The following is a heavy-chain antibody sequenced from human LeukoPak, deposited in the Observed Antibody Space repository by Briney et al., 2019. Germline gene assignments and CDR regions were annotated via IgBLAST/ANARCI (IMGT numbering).Heavy chain of an antibody. Sequence: ASVKVSCKASGYTFTSYYMHWVRQAPGQGLEWMGIINPSGGSTSYAQKFQGRVTMTRDTSTSTVYMELSSLRSEDTAVYYCARAVPGSSGHHGYYYYGMDVWGQGTTVTVSS. CDR3: ARAVPGSSGHHGYYYYGMDV. J-gene: IGHJ6*02. D-gene: IGHD3-22*01. V-gene: IGHV1-46*01. CDR1: GYTFTSYY. CDR2: INPSGGST.